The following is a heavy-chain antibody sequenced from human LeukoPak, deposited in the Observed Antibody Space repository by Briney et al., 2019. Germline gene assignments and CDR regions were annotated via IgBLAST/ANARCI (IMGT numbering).Heavy chain of an antibody. CDR3: ARVGGITIFGVGRGALTY. CDR2: INHSGST. Sequence: SETLSLTCAVYGGSFSGYYWSWIRQPPGKGLEWIGEINHSGSTNYNPSLKSRVTISVDTSKNQFSLKLSSVTAADTAVYYCARVGGITIFGVGRGALTYWGQGTLVTVSS. D-gene: IGHD3-3*01. J-gene: IGHJ4*02. CDR1: GGSFSGYY. V-gene: IGHV4-34*01.